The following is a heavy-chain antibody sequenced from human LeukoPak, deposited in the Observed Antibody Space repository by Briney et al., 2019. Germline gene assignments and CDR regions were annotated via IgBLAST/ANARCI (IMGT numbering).Heavy chain of an antibody. CDR3: ARTLLIIDAFDI. V-gene: IGHV3-53*01. J-gene: IGHJ3*02. D-gene: IGHD3-22*01. CDR1: GFTVSSNY. Sequence: GGSLRLSCAASGFTVSSNYMSWVRQAPGKGLEWVSVIYSGGSTYYADSVKGRFTISRDNAKNSLYLQMNSLRAEDTAVYYCARTLLIIDAFDIWGQGTMVTVSS. CDR2: IYSGGST.